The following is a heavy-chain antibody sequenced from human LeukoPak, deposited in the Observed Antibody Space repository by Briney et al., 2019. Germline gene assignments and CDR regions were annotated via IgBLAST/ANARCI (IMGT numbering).Heavy chain of an antibody. Sequence: GGSLRLSCAASGFTFSSYSMNWVRQAPGKGLEWVSSISSSSSYIYYADSVKGRFTISRDNSKNTVYLQMNSLRAEDTAVYYCAKDLAYGSGSYYFDYWGQGTLVTVSS. CDR2: ISSSSSYI. J-gene: IGHJ4*02. CDR1: GFTFSSYS. D-gene: IGHD3-10*01. CDR3: AKDLAYGSGSYYFDY. V-gene: IGHV3-21*01.